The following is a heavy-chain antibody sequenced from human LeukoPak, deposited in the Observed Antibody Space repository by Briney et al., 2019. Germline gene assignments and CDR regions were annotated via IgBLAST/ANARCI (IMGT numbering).Heavy chain of an antibody. V-gene: IGHV3-21*01. CDR3: ARFPIVGASDAFDI. J-gene: IGHJ3*02. Sequence: PGGSLRLSRAASGFTFSSYSMNWVRQAPGKGLEWVSSISSSSSYIYYADSVKGRFTISRDNAKNSLYLQMNSLRAEDTAVYYCARFPIVGASDAFDIWGQGTMVTVSS. CDR1: GFTFSSYS. CDR2: ISSSSSYI. D-gene: IGHD1-26*01.